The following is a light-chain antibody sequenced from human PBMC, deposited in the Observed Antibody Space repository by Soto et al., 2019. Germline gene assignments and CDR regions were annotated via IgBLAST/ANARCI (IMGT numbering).Light chain of an antibody. CDR1: QSVSNNY. CDR3: QQYGSSGT. Sequence: ILFTQSPGTLPLSPGEIATLSCRASQSVSNNYLAWYQQKPGQAPRLLIYGASNRATGIPDRFSGSGSGTDFTLTISRLEPEDFAVYYCQQYGSSGTFGQGTKVDI. CDR2: GAS. V-gene: IGKV3-20*01. J-gene: IGKJ1*01.